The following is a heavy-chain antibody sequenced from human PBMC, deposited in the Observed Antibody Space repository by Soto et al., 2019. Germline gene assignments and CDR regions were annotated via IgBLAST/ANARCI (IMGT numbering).Heavy chain of an antibody. CDR3: AKNMAHAEYDDY. J-gene: IGHJ4*02. D-gene: IGHD3-3*01. CDR2: TSTNNDYT. Sequence: ASLKVSCKASGYTFTTYGITWVRQAPGQGLEWMGWTSTNNDYTEYAQKFQGRLILTTDTSTTTAYMELRSLTSDDTAMYYCAKNMAHAEYDDYWGQGTLVTVSS. CDR1: GYTFTTYG. V-gene: IGHV1-18*01.